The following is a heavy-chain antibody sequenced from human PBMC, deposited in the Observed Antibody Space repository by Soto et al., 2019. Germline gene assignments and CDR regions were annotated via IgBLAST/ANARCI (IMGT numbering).Heavy chain of an antibody. D-gene: IGHD3-22*01. CDR3: ARSPTYDSTDY. Sequence: PSETLSLTCAVYGGSFSGYYWSWIRQPPGKGLEWIGEINHSGSTNYNPSLKSRVTISVDTSKNQFSLKLSSVTAADTAVYYCARSPTYDSTDYWGQGALVTVSS. J-gene: IGHJ4*02. CDR2: INHSGST. CDR1: GGSFSGYY. V-gene: IGHV4-34*01.